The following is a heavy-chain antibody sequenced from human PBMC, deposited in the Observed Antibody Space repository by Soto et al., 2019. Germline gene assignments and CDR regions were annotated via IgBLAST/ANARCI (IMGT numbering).Heavy chain of an antibody. D-gene: IGHD3-16*01. V-gene: IGHV3-23*01. CDR1: GLTINIYS. CDR2: ISGSGGST. CDR3: AKSPRRLLLGHQYYYGMDV. Sequence: GGSLRLSCAASGLTINIYSMNWVRQAPGKGLEWVSSISGSGGSTYYADSVKGRFTISRDNSKNTLYLQMNSLRAEDTAVYYCAKSPRRLLLGHQYYYGMDVWGQGTTVTVSS. J-gene: IGHJ6*02.